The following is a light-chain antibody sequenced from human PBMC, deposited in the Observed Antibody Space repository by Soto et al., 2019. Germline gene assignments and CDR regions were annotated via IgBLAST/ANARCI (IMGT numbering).Light chain of an antibody. V-gene: IGLV2-14*01. CDR3: SSYTSSSTYV. J-gene: IGLJ1*01. CDR1: SSDVGGYNY. Sequence: SLLTQPAPLSGAAGQSITPSRPGTSSDVGGYNYVSWYQQHPGKAPKLMIYDVSNRPSGVSNRFSGSKSGNTASLTISGLQAEDEADYYCSSYTSSSTYVFGTGTKVTVL. CDR2: DVS.